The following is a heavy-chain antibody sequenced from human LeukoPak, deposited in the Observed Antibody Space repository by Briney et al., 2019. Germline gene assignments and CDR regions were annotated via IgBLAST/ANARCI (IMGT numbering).Heavy chain of an antibody. D-gene: IGHD3-22*01. CDR2: INAGNGNT. CDR3: ARIKSYYDSSGLSAFDI. CDR1: GYTFTSYA. J-gene: IGHJ3*02. Sequence: GASVKVSCKASGYTFTSYAMHWVRQAPGQRLEWMGWINAGNGNTKYSQKFQGRVTITRDTSASTAYMELSSLRSEDTAVYYCARIKSYYDSSGLSAFDIWGQGTMVTVSS. V-gene: IGHV1-3*01.